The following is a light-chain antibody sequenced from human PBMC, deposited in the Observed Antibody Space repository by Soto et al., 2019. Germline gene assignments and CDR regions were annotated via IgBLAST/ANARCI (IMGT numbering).Light chain of an antibody. V-gene: IGKV1-39*01. CDR2: AAS. Sequence: DIQRTQSPSSLSASVGDRVTITCRASQSISSYLNWYQQKPGKAPKLLIYAASSLQSGVPSRFSGSGSGTDFTLTISSLQPEDFATYSCQQSYSTPRTFGQGTRLEIK. J-gene: IGKJ5*01. CDR1: QSISSY. CDR3: QQSYSTPRT.